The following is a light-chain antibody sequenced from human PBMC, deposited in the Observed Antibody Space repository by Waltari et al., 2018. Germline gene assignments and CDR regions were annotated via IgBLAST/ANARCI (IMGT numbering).Light chain of an antibody. CDR3: CSYAGLGIYV. CDR2: EFT. V-gene: IGLV2-23*02. Sequence: QSGLTQPASVSGSPGQSITIYCTGTSRDVGIYNLVSWYQQYPGKAPKLMVYEFTKRTSGVSDRFSGSKSGNTASLTIYGLQSEDEADYYCCSYAGLGIYVFGTGTKVTVL. CDR1: SRDVGIYNL. J-gene: IGLJ1*01.